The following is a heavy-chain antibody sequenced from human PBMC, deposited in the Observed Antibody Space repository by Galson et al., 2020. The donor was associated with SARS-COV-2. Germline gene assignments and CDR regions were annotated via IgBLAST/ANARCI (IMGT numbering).Heavy chain of an antibody. J-gene: IGHJ3*02. CDR2: ISYDGSNK. CDR3: AKEARYYDSSGYRLLSAFDI. V-gene: IGHV3-30*18. D-gene: IGHD3-22*01. Sequence: GGSLRLSCAASGFTFSSYGMHWVRQAPGKGLEWVAVISYDGSNKYYADSVKGRFTISRDNSKNTLYLQMNSLRAEDTAVYYCAKEARYYDSSGYRLLSAFDIWGQGTMVTVSS. CDR1: GFTFSSYG.